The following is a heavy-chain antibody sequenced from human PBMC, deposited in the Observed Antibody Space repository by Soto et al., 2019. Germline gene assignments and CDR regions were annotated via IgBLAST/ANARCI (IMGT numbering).Heavy chain of an antibody. J-gene: IGHJ4*02. CDR1: GFTVSSNY. CDR3: ARTFRGAYRDFYFAY. Sequence: EVQLVESGGGLIQPGGSLRLSCAASGFTVSSNYMSWVRQAPGKGLEWVSVIYSGGSTYYADSVKGRFTISRDNSRNTLYLQMTGLRAEDAAVYYCARTFRGAYRDFYFAYWGQGPLVTVSS. D-gene: IGHD3-16*01. CDR2: IYSGGST. V-gene: IGHV3-53*01.